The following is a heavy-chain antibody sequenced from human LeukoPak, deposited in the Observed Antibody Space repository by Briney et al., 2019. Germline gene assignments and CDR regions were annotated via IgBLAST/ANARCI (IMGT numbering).Heavy chain of an antibody. J-gene: IGHJ3*02. Sequence: ASVKVSCKASGYTFTNYAMNWVRQAPGQGLEWMGWINTNTGNPMYAQGFTGRFVFSLDTSVSTAYLQISSLKAEDTAVYYCARGGPIWSGYPIDAFDIWGQGTTVTVSS. D-gene: IGHD3-3*01. CDR2: INTNTGNP. CDR1: GYTFTNYA. V-gene: IGHV7-4-1*02. CDR3: ARGGPIWSGYPIDAFDI.